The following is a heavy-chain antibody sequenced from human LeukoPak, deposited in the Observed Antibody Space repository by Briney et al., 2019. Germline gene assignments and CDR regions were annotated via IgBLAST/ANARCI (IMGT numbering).Heavy chain of an antibody. CDR3: ARVAEAAAFDS. CDR2: ISSNSRHI. V-gene: IGHV3-21*06. CDR1: GFTFSTYS. Sequence: GGSLRLSCAASGFTFSTYSMNWVRQAPGKGLEWVSSISSNSRHIYYADSMRGRFTISRDNAKNSLYLQMNSLKPEDTAVYYCARVAEAAAFDSWGQGTLVTVSS. J-gene: IGHJ4*02. D-gene: IGHD6-13*01.